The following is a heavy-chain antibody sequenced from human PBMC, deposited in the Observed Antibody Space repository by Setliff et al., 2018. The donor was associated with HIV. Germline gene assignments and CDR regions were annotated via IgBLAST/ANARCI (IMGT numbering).Heavy chain of an antibody. V-gene: IGHV4-4*09. Sequence: PSETLSLTCTVSGDSIDDFYWSWIRQPPGQGLEWIGYIFSNVTTNYSPSLKSRVTMSIDRSKSQFLLNLTSVNASDTAIYYCARRKLSKGGAFDYWDQGALVTVSS. CDR3: ARRKLSKGGAFDY. D-gene: IGHD1-1*01. J-gene: IGHJ4*02. CDR1: GDSIDDFY. CDR2: IFSNVTT.